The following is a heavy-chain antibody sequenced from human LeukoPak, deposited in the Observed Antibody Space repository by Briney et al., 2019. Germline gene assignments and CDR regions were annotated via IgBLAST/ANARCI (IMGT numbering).Heavy chain of an antibody. CDR3: ARHEFDSGSLPYFDY. Sequence: SETLSLTCTASGGSIRGYYWSWIRQPPGKGLEWIGYIYYSGSTNYNPSLKSRVTISVDTSKNRFSLKLSAVTAADTAVYYCARHEFDSGSLPYFDYWGQGILVTVSS. CDR2: IYYSGST. J-gene: IGHJ4*02. D-gene: IGHD3-10*01. V-gene: IGHV4-59*08. CDR1: GGSIRGYY.